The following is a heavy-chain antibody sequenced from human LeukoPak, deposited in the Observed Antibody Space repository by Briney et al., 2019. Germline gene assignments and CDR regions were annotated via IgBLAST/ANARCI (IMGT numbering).Heavy chain of an antibody. CDR2: VYYSGSS. CDR1: GGAINSDNFY. V-gene: IGHV4-39*01. CDR3: ANRSKRITIIGVPGSDGFDI. J-gene: IGHJ3*02. Sequence: PSETLSLTCNVSGGAINSDNFYWAWLRQPPGKGLEWIASVYYSGSSYYNPSLKSRVTVSVDTSKHQISLKMKSVTAADTAVYYCANRSKRITIIGVPGSDGFDIWGQGTRVTVSS. D-gene: IGHD3-3*01.